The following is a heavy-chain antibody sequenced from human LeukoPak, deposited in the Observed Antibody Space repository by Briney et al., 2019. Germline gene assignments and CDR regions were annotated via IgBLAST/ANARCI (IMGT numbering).Heavy chain of an antibody. CDR1: GFTFGDYA. D-gene: IGHD3-9*01. Sequence: GGSLRLSCTASGFTFGDYAMSWFRQAPGKGLEWVGFIRSKAYGGTTEYAASVKGRFTISRDDSKSIAYLQMNSLKTEDTAVYYCTREGHDILTGYYMTIDYWGQGTLVTVSS. V-gene: IGHV3-49*03. J-gene: IGHJ4*02. CDR2: IRSKAYGGTT. CDR3: TREGHDILTGYYMTIDY.